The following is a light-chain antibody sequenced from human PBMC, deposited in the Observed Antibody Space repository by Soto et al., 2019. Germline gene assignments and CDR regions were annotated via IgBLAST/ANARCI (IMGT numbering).Light chain of an antibody. CDR3: FSYAGNSIYV. CDR2: EVT. V-gene: IGLV2-23*02. CDR1: SSEIGSYKL. J-gene: IGLJ1*01. Sequence: QSALTQPASVSGSTGQSITISCTGTSSEIGSYKLVSWYQQHPGKVPKLMIYEVTKRPSGVSDRFSGSKSGNTASLTISGLQAEDEADYYCFSYAGNSIYVFGTGTKVTVL.